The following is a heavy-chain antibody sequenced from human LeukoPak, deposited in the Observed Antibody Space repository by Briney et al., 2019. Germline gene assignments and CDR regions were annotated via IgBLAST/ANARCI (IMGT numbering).Heavy chain of an antibody. CDR2: RYFRGST. Sequence: SETLSLTCFVSGDSISTSSSYWGWIRQPPGKGLEWIGSRYFRGSTYYNPSLKSRVTISEDTSKNQLSLNLSSVTAADTAVYYCARRGGDFWMSYYYMDVWGKGTTVTVSS. CDR1: GDSISTSSSY. J-gene: IGHJ6*03. V-gene: IGHV4-39*01. CDR3: ARRGGDFWMSYYYMDV. D-gene: IGHD3/OR15-3a*01.